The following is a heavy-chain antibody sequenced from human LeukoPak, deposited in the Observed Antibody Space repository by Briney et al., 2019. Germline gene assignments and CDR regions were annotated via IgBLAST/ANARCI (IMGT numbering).Heavy chain of an antibody. J-gene: IGHJ4*02. CDR1: GVTSSSYE. CDR3: ARDEGWEPIDY. V-gene: IGHV3-48*03. Sequence: GGSLRLSCAASGVTSSSYEMNWVRQAPGKGLEWVSYISGGGNTVHYADSVKGRFTISRDNTKNSLYLQMNSLRAEDTAVYYCARDEGWEPIDYWGQGTLVTVSS. CDR2: ISGGGNTV. D-gene: IGHD1-26*01.